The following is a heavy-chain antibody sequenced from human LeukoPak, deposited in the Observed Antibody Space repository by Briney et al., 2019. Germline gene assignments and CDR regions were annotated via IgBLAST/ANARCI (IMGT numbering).Heavy chain of an antibody. CDR2: IKQDGSEK. CDR1: GFTFNNYW. V-gene: IGHV3-7*05. J-gene: IGHJ3*02. Sequence: GGSLRLSRVVSGFTFNNYWMTWVRQAPGKGLEWVANIKQDGSEKYYVDSVKGRLTIFRDNAKNLLYLQMNSLRVEDTAVYYCARAPIMGGSGAFDIWGQGTMVTVSS. CDR3: ARAPIMGGSGAFDI. D-gene: IGHD1-26*01.